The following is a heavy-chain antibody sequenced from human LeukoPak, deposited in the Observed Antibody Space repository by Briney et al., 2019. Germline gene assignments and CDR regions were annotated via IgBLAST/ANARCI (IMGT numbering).Heavy chain of an antibody. V-gene: IGHV3-23*01. J-gene: IGHJ4*02. CDR3: ARALGH. Sequence: SGGSLRLSCAASGFTFSTSAMSWVRQAPGKGLEWVSGISGSGDSTYYVDSVKGRFTISRDNAKNSLYLQMNSLRAEDTAVYYCARALGHWGQGTLVTVSS. CDR1: GFTFSTSA. CDR2: ISGSGDST.